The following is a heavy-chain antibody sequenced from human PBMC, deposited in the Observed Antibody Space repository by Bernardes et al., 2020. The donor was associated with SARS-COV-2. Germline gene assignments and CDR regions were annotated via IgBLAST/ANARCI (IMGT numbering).Heavy chain of an antibody. Sequence: GSLRLSCAASGFTFSSYAMSWVRQAPGKGLEWVSDISGSGGSTNYADSVKGRFTFSRDNSKNTLYLQMNSLRAEDTAVYYCARDRFGYYGMDVWGQGTTVTVSS. J-gene: IGHJ6*02. CDR1: GFTFSSYA. V-gene: IGHV3-23*01. CDR2: ISGSGGST. D-gene: IGHD3-16*01. CDR3: ARDRFGYYGMDV.